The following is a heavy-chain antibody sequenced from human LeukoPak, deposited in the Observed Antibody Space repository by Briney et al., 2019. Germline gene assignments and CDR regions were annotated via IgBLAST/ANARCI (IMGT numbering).Heavy chain of an antibody. J-gene: IGHJ4*02. CDR3: ASRGR. CDR1: DGSLSGYY. Sequence: SETLSLTCAVYDGSLSGYYWGWIRQPPGKGLEWIGEINHSGSTNYNPSLKSRVSISIDTSKNQFSLNLTSVTAADTAVYYCASRGRWVQGTLVTVSS. CDR2: INHSGST. V-gene: IGHV4-34*01. D-gene: IGHD1-26*01.